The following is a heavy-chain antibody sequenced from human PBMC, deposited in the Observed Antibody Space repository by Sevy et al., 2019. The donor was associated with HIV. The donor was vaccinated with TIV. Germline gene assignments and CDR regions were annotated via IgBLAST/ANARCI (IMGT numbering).Heavy chain of an antibody. CDR3: ARVGDRSGFSLYYFDY. V-gene: IGHV4-30-4*01. CDR1: GGSISSGDYY. CDR2: IYYSGST. J-gene: IGHJ4*02. D-gene: IGHD3-22*01. Sequence: SETLSLTCTVSGGSISSGDYYWSWIRQPPGKGLEWIGYIYYSGSTYYHPSLKSRVTISVDTSKNQFSLKLSSVTAADTAVYYCARVGDRSGFSLYYFDYWGQGTLVTVSS.